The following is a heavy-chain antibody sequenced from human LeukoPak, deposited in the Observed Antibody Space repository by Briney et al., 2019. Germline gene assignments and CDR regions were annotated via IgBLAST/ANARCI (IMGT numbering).Heavy chain of an antibody. CDR3: ARDIHSSTWFSPDY. V-gene: IGHV4-4*02. Sequence: SETLSLTCAVSGGSISSSNWWSWVRQPPGKGLEWIGEIYHSGSTNYNPSLKSRVTISVDKSKNQFSLKLSSVTAADTAVYYCARDIHSSTWFSPDYWGQGTLVTVSS. J-gene: IGHJ4*02. D-gene: IGHD6-13*01. CDR1: GGSISSSNW. CDR2: IYHSGST.